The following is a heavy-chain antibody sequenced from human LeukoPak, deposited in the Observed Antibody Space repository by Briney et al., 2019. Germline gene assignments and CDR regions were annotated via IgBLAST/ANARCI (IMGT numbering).Heavy chain of an antibody. V-gene: IGHV4-34*01. CDR2: INLSGST. J-gene: IGHJ5*02. CDR3: ARGSHSRGRYCSSTSCYAGVNWFDP. D-gene: IGHD2-2*01. CDR1: GGSFSGYY. Sequence: PSETLSLTCAVYGGSFSGYYWSWIRQPPGKGLEWIGEINLSGSTNYNPSLKSRVTISVDTSKNQFSLKLSSVTAADTAVYYCARGSHSRGRYCSSTSCYAGVNWFDPWGQGTLVTVSS.